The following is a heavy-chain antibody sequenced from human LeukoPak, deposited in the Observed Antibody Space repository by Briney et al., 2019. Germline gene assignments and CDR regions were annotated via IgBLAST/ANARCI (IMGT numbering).Heavy chain of an antibody. D-gene: IGHD5-12*01. CDR2: INSDGSST. CDR3: VREGRVSGYDFDY. J-gene: IGHJ4*02. CDR1: GFSFSSYW. Sequence: GGSLRLSCAASGFSFSSYWMHWVRQAPGKGLVWVSRINSDGSSTTYADSVKGRLTISRDNAKNTLYLQMNSLRAEDTAVYYCVREGRVSGYDFDYWGQGTLVTVSS. V-gene: IGHV3-74*01.